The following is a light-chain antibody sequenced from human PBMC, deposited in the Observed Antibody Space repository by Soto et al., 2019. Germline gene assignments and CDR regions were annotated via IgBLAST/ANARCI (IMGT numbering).Light chain of an antibody. Sequence: QSVLTQPPSVSGAPGQRVTISCTGSSSNIGAGYDVHWYQQLPGTAPKLLIYGNSNRPSGVPDRFSGSKSGTSASLAITGLQAEDEADYYCQSYDSSLCGQDVVFGGGTKLTVL. CDR3: QSYDSSLCGQDVV. CDR2: GNS. V-gene: IGLV1-40*01. CDR1: SSNIGAGYD. J-gene: IGLJ2*01.